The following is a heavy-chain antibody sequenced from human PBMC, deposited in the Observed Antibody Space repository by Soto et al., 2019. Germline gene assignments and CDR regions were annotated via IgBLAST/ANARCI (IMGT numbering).Heavy chain of an antibody. Sequence: QVQLVESGGGVVQPERSLRLSCAASGFTFSSYGMHWVRQAPGKGLEWVAVIWYDGSNKYYADSVKGRFTVSRDNSKNTLYLQMNSLRVEDTAVYYCAGDRLGRTSGGRYYPWFVPWGQGTLVTVSS. CDR1: GFTFSSYG. D-gene: IGHD1-26*01. V-gene: IGHV3-33*01. J-gene: IGHJ5*02. CDR3: AGDRLGRTSGGRYYPWFVP. CDR2: IWYDGSNK.